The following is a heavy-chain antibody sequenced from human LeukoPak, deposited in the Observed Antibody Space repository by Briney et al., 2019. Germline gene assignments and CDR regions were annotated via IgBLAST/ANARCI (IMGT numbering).Heavy chain of an antibody. V-gene: IGHV3-21*01. D-gene: IGHD3-10*01. CDR1: GFTFSSYS. J-gene: IGHJ4*02. Sequence: PGGSLRLSCAASGFTFSSYSMNWVRQAPGKGLEWVSSISSSSSYIYYADSVKGRFTISRDNAKNSLYLQMNSLRAEDTAVYYCASEVYDYYGSGSYYRDWGQGTLVTVSS. CDR2: ISSSSSYI. CDR3: ASEVYDYYGSGSYYRD.